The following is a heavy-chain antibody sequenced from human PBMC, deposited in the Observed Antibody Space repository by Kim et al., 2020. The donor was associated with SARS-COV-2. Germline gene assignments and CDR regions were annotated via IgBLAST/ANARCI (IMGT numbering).Heavy chain of an antibody. J-gene: IGHJ6*02. Sequence: GGSLRLSCAASGFTFSSYAMHWVRQAPGKGLEYVSAISSNGGSTYYANSVKGRFTISRDNSKNRLYLQMGSLRVEDMAVYYCASLNYYDSSGYFYYGMDVWGQGTTVTVSS. CDR2: ISSNGGST. CDR1: GFTFSSYA. V-gene: IGHV3-64*01. D-gene: IGHD3-22*01. CDR3: ASLNYYDSSGYFYYGMDV.